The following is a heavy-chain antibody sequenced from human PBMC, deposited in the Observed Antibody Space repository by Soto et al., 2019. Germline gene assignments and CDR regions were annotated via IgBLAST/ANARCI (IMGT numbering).Heavy chain of an antibody. CDR2: MSYSGST. CDR1: GDSISSYY. CDR3: ARRVKSGSGRRPASYFDY. J-gene: IGHJ4*02. D-gene: IGHD3-10*01. Sequence: PSETLSLTCTVSGDSISSYYWSWIRQPPGKGLEWIGYMSYSGSTNYNPSLKSRVTISLDTYKNQFSLKLSSVTAADTAVYYCARRVKSGSGRRPASYFDYWGQGSLVTVSS. V-gene: IGHV4-59*01.